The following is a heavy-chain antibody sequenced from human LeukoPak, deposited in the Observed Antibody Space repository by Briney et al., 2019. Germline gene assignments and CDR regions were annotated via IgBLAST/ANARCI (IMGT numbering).Heavy chain of an antibody. D-gene: IGHD3-3*02. Sequence: SQTLSLTCTVSGGSISSGGYYWSWIRQPPGKGLEWIGYIYHSGSTYYNPSLKSRVTMSVDTSKNQFSLNLSSVTAADTAVYYCARGQFWSGYSIWGQGTLVTVSS. CDR1: GGSISSGGYY. J-gene: IGHJ4*02. CDR2: IYHSGST. CDR3: ARGQFWSGYSI. V-gene: IGHV4-30-2*01.